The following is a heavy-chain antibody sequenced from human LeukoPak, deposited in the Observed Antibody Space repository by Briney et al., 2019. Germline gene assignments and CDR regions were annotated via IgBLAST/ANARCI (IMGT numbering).Heavy chain of an antibody. CDR1: GGTFSSYA. CDR3: VRASLLRGLVGYYFDS. V-gene: IGHV1-69*05. Sequence: SVKVSCKASGGTFSSYAISWVRQAPGQGLEWMGRIIPIFGTANYAQKFQGRVTITTDESKSTAYMELSSLRSEDTAVYYCVRASLLRGLVGYYFDSWGQGTPVTVFS. D-gene: IGHD3-16*02. CDR2: IIPIFGTA. J-gene: IGHJ4*02.